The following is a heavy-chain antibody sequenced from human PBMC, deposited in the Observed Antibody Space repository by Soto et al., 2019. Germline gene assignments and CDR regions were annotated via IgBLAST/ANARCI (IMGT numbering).Heavy chain of an antibody. Sequence: PGGSLRLSCAASGFTFSSYDMHWVRQATGKGLEWVSAIGTAGDTYYPGSVKGRFTISRENAKNSLYLQMNSLRAGGTAVYYCARGASWSQYYYYYMDVWGKGTTVTVSS. CDR2: IGTAGDT. CDR1: GFTFSSYD. J-gene: IGHJ6*03. CDR3: ARGASWSQYYYYYMDV. V-gene: IGHV3-13*01. D-gene: IGHD6-13*01.